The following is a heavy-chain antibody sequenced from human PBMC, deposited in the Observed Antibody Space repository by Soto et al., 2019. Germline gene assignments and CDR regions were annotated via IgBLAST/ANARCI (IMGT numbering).Heavy chain of an antibody. D-gene: IGHD5-18*01. CDR1: GFTFSRYA. J-gene: IGHJ6*02. V-gene: IGHV3-23*01. CDR3: AKETGYSYGFQPNALDV. Sequence: GGSLRLPCAGSGFTFSRYAMNWVRQAPGKGLEWVSIISSRGDRTSYAESVKGRFTISRDDSKNTLFLHMNSLGAEDTAVYYCAKETGYSYGFQPNALDVWGQGTTVTVSS. CDR2: ISSRGDRT.